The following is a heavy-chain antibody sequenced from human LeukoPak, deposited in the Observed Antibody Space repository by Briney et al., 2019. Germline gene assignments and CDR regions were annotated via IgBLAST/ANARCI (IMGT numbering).Heavy chain of an antibody. V-gene: IGHV3-7*01. CDR3: VRGGWELDY. D-gene: IGHD4-23*01. CDR2: IKEDGTEK. CDR1: GFTFSTYA. J-gene: IGHJ4*02. Sequence: GGSLRLSCAASGFTFSTYAMSWVRQPPGKGLEWVAHIKEDGTEKYYVDSVKGRFTIARDDAKNSLFLQMNSVRVDDTALYYCVRGGWELDYWGQGTPVTVFS.